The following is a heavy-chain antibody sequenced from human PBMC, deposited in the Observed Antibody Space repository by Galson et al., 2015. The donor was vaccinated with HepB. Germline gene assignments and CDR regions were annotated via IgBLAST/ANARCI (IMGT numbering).Heavy chain of an antibody. D-gene: IGHD4-23*01. CDR3: ARDLDYGGVYGSTWYFDY. CDR1: GYTFTGYH. Sequence: SVKVSCKASGYTFTGYHIHWVRQAPGQGLEWMGHVDPNNGVTNYAQKFHGRITGARDPSINTVYMGLNSLISDDTAVYYCARDLDYGGVYGSTWYFDYWGQGTLVTVSS. V-gene: IGHV1-2*06. CDR2: VDPNNGVT. J-gene: IGHJ4*02.